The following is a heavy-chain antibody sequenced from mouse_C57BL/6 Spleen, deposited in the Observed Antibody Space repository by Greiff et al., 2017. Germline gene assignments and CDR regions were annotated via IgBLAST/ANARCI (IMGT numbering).Heavy chain of an antibody. CDR3: ARFVTTVVASDY. V-gene: IGHV1-39*01. Sequence: EVQLQQSGPELVKPGASVKISCKASGYSFTDYNMNWVKQSHGKSLEWIGVINPNYGTTSYNQKFKGKATLTVDQSSSTAYMQLNSLTSEDSAVXESARFVTTVVASDYWGQGTTLTVSS. CDR2: INPNYGTT. CDR1: GYSFTDYN. J-gene: IGHJ2*01. D-gene: IGHD1-1*01.